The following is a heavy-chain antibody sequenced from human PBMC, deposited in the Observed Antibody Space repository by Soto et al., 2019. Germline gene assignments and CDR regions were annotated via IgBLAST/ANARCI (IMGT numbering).Heavy chain of an antibody. CDR3: SSRSSGWYFDY. CDR2: ISGSGGST. D-gene: IGHD6-19*01. CDR1: GFTFSSYA. Sequence: EVQLLESGGGLVQPGGSLRLSCAASGFTFSSYAMNWVCQATGKGLEGVSAISGSGGSTYYADSVKGRFTISRDNSKNTLYLQMNSLRAEDTAVYYWSSRSSGWYFDYWGQGTLVTVSS. J-gene: IGHJ4*02. V-gene: IGHV3-23*01.